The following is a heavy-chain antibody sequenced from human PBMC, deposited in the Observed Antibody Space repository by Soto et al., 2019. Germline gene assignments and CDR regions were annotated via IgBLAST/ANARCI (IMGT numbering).Heavy chain of an antibody. CDR2: FIASGSGT. CDR1: GFTFSNYA. J-gene: IGHJ4*02. CDR3: ANWNRGYCTSISCKNPPPTLDY. Sequence: GGSLRLSCAASGFTFSNYAMSWVRQAPGKGQEWVSVFIASGSGTSYADSVEGRFTISRDNSKNTLYLHMNSLRAEDSAVYYCANWNRGYCTSISCKNPPPTLDYWGQGTLVTVSS. D-gene: IGHD2-2*01. V-gene: IGHV3-23*01.